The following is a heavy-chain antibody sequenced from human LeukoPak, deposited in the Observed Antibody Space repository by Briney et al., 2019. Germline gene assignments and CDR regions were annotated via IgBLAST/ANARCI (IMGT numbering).Heavy chain of an antibody. D-gene: IGHD1-1*01. Sequence: GGSLRLSCAASGFTFSRYWMHWVRQAPGKGLVWVSRIDSDGTNRDYADSVKGRFTISRDNSKNTLYLQMNSLRAEDTAVYYCAKDFANWNDYWGQGTLVTVSS. J-gene: IGHJ4*02. V-gene: IGHV3-74*01. CDR1: GFTFSRYW. CDR2: IDSDGTNR. CDR3: AKDFANWNDY.